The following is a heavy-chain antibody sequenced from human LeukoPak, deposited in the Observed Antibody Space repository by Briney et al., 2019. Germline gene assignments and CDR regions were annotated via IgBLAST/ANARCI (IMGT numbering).Heavy chain of an antibody. CDR1: GFTFSNYA. J-gene: IGHJ4*02. CDR2: INSDGSST. Sequence: GGSLRLSCAASGFTFSNYAMSWVRQAPGKGLVWVSRINSDGSSTSYADSVKGRFTISRDNAKNTLYLQMNSLRAEDTAVYYCARGGPGSSWYVYYFDYWGQGTLVTVSS. CDR3: ARGGPGSSWYVYYFDY. D-gene: IGHD6-13*01. V-gene: IGHV3-74*01.